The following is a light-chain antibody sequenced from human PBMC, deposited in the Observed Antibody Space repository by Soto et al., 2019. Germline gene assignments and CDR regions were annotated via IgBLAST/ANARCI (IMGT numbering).Light chain of an antibody. Sequence: IVMTQSPATLSVSPGERATLSCRASQSVSSNLAWYQQKPGQAPRLLMYGSSTRATGIPARFSGSGSETEFTLTISSLQSEDFAIYYCHQYNKWPSFTFGGGTKVEIK. J-gene: IGKJ4*02. V-gene: IGKV3-15*01. CDR3: HQYNKWPSFT. CDR1: QSVSSN. CDR2: GSS.